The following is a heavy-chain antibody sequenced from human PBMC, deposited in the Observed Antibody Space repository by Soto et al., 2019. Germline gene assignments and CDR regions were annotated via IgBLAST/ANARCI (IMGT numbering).Heavy chain of an antibody. CDR1: GGSISSYY. Sequence: SETLSLTCTVSGGSISSYYWSWIRQPPGKGLEWIGYIYYSGSTNYNPSLKSRVTISVDTSKNQFSLKLSSVTAADTAVYYCARQRPSGMDVWGQGTTVTVSS. CDR2: IYYSGST. J-gene: IGHJ6*02. V-gene: IGHV4-59*08. CDR3: ARQRPSGMDV.